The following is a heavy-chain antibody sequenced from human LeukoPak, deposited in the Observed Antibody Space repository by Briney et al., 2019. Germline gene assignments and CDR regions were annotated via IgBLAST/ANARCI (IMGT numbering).Heavy chain of an antibody. CDR3: ARRIAAAGMTFDY. V-gene: IGHV1-69*04. D-gene: IGHD6-13*01. J-gene: IGHJ4*02. CDR2: IIPILGIA. CDR1: GGTFSSYA. Sequence: GASVKVSCKASGGTFSSYAISWVRQAPGQGLEWMGRIIPILGIANYAQKFQGRVTITADKSTSTAYMELSSLRSEDTAVYYCARRIAAAGMTFDYWGQGTPVTVSS.